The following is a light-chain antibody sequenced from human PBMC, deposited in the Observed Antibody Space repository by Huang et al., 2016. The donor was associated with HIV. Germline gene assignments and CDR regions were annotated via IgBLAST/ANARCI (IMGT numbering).Light chain of an antibody. CDR3: QQYFSALWT. J-gene: IGKJ1*01. Sequence: DIQMTQSPPSLSASVADRVTITCRARQGISNSLAWYQQKPGKPPRLLVSGASKLESGVPSLFSGSGSGTEYTLTISSLQPEDFATYNCQQYFSALWTFGQGTKV. V-gene: IGKV1-NL1*01. CDR1: QGISNS. CDR2: GAS.